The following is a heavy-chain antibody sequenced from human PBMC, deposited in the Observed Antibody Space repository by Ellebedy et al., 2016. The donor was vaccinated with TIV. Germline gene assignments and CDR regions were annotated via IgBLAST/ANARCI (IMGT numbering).Heavy chain of an antibody. J-gene: IGHJ4*02. CDR1: GGSFSGYY. D-gene: IGHD3-10*01. V-gene: IGHV4-34*01. CDR3: ARQANYYGSGSYYNPFDY. Sequence: SETLSLXXAVYGGSFSGYYWSWIRQPPGKGLEWIGEINHSGSTNYNPSLKSRVTISLDTSKNQFSLKLSSVTAADTAVYYCARQANYYGSGSYYNPFDYWGQGTLVTVSS. CDR2: INHSGST.